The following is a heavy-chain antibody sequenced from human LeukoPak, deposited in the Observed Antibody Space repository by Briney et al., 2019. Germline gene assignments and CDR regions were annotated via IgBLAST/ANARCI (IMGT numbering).Heavy chain of an antibody. CDR3: ARFNRAIVAAGLGWFDP. J-gene: IGHJ5*02. Sequence: SETLSLTCTVSGGSISSYYWSWIRQPPGKGLEWIGYIYYSGSTNYNPSLKSRVTISVDTSKNQFSLKLSSVTAADTAVYYCARFNRAIVAAGLGWFDPWGPGTLVTVSS. CDR2: IYYSGST. CDR1: GGSISSYY. V-gene: IGHV4-59*08. D-gene: IGHD6-13*01.